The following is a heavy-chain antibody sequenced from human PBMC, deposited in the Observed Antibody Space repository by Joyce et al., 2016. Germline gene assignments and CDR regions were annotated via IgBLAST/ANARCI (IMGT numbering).Heavy chain of an antibody. V-gene: IGHV5-51*01. J-gene: IGHJ3*02. D-gene: IGHD3-3*01. CDR3: ARPLIEYDSRGAFRI. CDR2: IYPGASDV. Sequence: EVQLVQSGAEVKKPGESLKISCKASGYSFTTYWIGWVRQLPGTGLEWMGIIYPGASDVRYNPSFQGQVTISADKSADTAYLHWSGLKASDTGIYYCARPLIEYDSRGAFRIWGQGTMVTVSS. CDR1: GYSFTTYW.